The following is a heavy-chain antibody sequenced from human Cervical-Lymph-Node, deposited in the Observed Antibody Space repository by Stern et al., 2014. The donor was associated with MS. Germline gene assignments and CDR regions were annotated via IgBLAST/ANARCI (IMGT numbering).Heavy chain of an antibody. Sequence: VHLVESGAEVKKPGSSVKVSCKASGGTFSSYAISWVRQAPGQGLEWMGGIIPIFGTANYAQKFQGRVTITADKSTSTAYMELSSLRSEDTAVYYCARDPLYGSGSYYTPFGYYGMDVWGQGTTVTVSS. CDR2: IIPIFGTA. J-gene: IGHJ6*02. D-gene: IGHD3-10*01. CDR1: GGTFSSYA. V-gene: IGHV1-69*06. CDR3: ARDPLYGSGSYYTPFGYYGMDV.